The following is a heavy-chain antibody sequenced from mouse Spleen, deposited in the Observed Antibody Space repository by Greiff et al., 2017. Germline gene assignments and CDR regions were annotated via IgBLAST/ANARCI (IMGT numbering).Heavy chain of an antibody. D-gene: IGHD1-3*01. V-gene: IGHV1-7*01. CDR3: AREDALAPFDY. Sequence: QVQLQQSGAELAKPGASVKMSCKASGYTFTSYWMHWVKQRPGQGLEWIGYINPSTGYTEYNQKFKDKATLTADKSSSTAYMQLSSLTSEDSAVYYCAREDALAPFDYWGQGTTLTVSS. CDR2: INPSTGYT. J-gene: IGHJ2*01. CDR1: GYTFTSYW.